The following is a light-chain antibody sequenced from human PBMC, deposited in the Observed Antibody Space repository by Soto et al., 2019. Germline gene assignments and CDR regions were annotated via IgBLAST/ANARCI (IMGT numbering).Light chain of an antibody. V-gene: IGLV2-14*01. J-gene: IGLJ1*01. Sequence: QSALTQPASVSGSPGQSITISCTGTSSDVGGSNYVSWYQQHPGKAPKLMIYDVSNRPSGVSARFSGSKSGNTASLTNSGLQTEDEADYYCGSYTSSSTLYVFGTGTKLTVL. CDR2: DVS. CDR3: GSYTSSSTLYV. CDR1: SSDVGGSNY.